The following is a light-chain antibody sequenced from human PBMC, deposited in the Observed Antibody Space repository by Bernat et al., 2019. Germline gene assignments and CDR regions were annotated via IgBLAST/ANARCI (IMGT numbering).Light chain of an antibody. V-gene: IGLV4-69*01. Sequence: LVLTQSPSASASLGASVKLTCTLSSGHSSYAIAWHQQQPEKGPRYLMKLNSDGSHSKGDGIPDRFSGSSSGAERYLTISSLQSEDEADYYCQTWGTGIQWVFGGGTKLTVL. CDR1: SGHSSYA. J-gene: IGLJ3*02. CDR3: QTWGTGIQWV. CDR2: LNSDGSH.